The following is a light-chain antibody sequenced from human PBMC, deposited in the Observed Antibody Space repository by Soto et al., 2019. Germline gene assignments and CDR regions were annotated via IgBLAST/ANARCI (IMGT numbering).Light chain of an antibody. CDR1: SSDVGGYNY. J-gene: IGLJ2*01. CDR2: AVT. Sequence: QSALIQPASVSGSRGQSITISCTGASSDVGGYNYVSWYQQFLGRAPKVMIYAVTNRPSGVSNRFSGSKSGNTASLTISGLQAEDAADYYCSSYTSSNNLISGGGTMRTVL. CDR3: SSYTSSNNLI. V-gene: IGLV2-14*01.